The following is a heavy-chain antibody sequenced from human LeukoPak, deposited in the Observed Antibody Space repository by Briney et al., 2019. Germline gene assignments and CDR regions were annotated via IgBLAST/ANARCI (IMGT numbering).Heavy chain of an antibody. V-gene: IGHV4-59*01. CDR3: AAVSTRGSPGYHYFFDS. D-gene: IGHD2/OR15-2a*01. CDR1: GGSFSTEY. Sequence: SETLSLTYTVSGGSFSTEYWSWIRQTPGEGLEWVGYISNGGNTNYNPSLKSRVTISIDTSKNQFSLNLNSVTAADTAIYYCAAVSTRGSPGYHYFFDSWGQGTLVTVSS. CDR2: ISNGGNT. J-gene: IGHJ4*02.